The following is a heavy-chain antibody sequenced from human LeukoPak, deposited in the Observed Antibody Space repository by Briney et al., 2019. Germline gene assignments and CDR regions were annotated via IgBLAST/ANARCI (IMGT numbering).Heavy chain of an antibody. V-gene: IGHV3-48*03. CDR3: ARGVRYYDSSGYFDP. CDR1: GFTFSSYE. D-gene: IGHD3-22*01. J-gene: IGHJ5*02. Sequence: PGGSLRLSCAASGFTFSSYEMNWVRQAPGKGLEWVSYISSSGSTIYYADSVKGRFTISRDNAKNSLYLQMNSLRAEDTAVYYCARGVRYYDSSGYFDPWGQGTLVTVPS. CDR2: ISSSGSTI.